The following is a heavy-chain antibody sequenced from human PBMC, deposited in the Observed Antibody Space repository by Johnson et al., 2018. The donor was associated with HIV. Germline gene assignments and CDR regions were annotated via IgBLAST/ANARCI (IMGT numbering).Heavy chain of an antibody. Sequence: QVQLVESGGGVVQPGGSLRLSCAASGFTFSSYGMHWVHQAPGKGLAWVAFIRYDGSNTYDADSVRGRFTISRDNSKNTLYLQMNSLRAEDTAVYYCAKVRGWSDDTFDIWGQGTMVTVSS. J-gene: IGHJ3*02. V-gene: IGHV3-30*02. CDR1: GFTFSSYG. D-gene: IGHD5-12*01. CDR3: AKVRGWSDDTFDI. CDR2: IRYDGSNT.